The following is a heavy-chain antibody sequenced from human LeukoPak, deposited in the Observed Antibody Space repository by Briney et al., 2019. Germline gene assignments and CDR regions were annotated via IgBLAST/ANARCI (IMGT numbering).Heavy chain of an antibody. V-gene: IGHV1-18*01. CDR1: GYTFTSYG. CDR3: ARDLISVAATHYYYYGMDV. CDR2: ISAYNGNT. Sequence: ASVKVSCKASGYTFTSYGISWVRQAPGQGLEWMGWISAYNGNTNYAQKLQGRVTMTTDTSTSTAYMELRSLRSDDTAVYYCARDLISVAATHYYYYGMDVWGQGTTVTVSS. D-gene: IGHD2-15*01. J-gene: IGHJ6*02.